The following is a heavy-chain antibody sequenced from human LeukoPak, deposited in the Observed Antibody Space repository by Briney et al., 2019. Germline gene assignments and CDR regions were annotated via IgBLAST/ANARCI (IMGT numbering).Heavy chain of an antibody. Sequence: ASVKVSCKMSGDTLTELSMHWGRQAPGKGLEWMRGFDPADGETIYAQTFQGRVAMTEDTSTDTGYMELSSLRSEDTAVYYCATVWATMVRGVGLNNWFDPWGQGTLVTVSS. V-gene: IGHV1-24*01. J-gene: IGHJ5*02. CDR3: ATVWATMVRGVGLNNWFDP. D-gene: IGHD3-10*01. CDR1: GDTLTELS. CDR2: FDPADGET.